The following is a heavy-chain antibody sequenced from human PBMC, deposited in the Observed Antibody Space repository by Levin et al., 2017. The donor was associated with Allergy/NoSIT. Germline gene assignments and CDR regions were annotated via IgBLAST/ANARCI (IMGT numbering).Heavy chain of an antibody. D-gene: IGHD5-18*01. CDR2: ITSSSSYI. CDR1: GFIFSTYT. CDR3: ARDFLSEDTAMVSDPFDP. Sequence: KAGGSLRLSCAASGFIFSTYTMNWVRQAPGKGLEWVSTITSSSSYIYYADSVKGRFTISRDNAKNSLYLQMNSLRAEDTAVYYCARDFLSEDTAMVSDPFDPWGQGTLVTVSS. V-gene: IGHV3-21*01. J-gene: IGHJ5*02.